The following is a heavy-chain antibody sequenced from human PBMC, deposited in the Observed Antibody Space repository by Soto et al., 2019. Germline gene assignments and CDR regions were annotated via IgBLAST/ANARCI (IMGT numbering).Heavy chain of an antibody. Sequence: GGSLRLSCAASGFTFSSYAMSWVRQAPGKGLEWVSAISGSGGSTYYADSVKGRFTISRDNFKNTLYLQMNSLRAEDTAVYYCAKAPVGIAVAGQLAPYYFDYWGQGTLVTVSS. CDR3: AKAPVGIAVAGQLAPYYFDY. CDR1: GFTFSSYA. J-gene: IGHJ4*02. V-gene: IGHV3-23*01. D-gene: IGHD6-19*01. CDR2: ISGSGGST.